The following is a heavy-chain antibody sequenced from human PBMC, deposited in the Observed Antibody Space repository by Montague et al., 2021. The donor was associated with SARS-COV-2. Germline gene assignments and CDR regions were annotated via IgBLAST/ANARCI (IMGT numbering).Heavy chain of an antibody. CDR2: INHSGST. CDR1: GGSFSGYY. D-gene: IGHD3-22*01. J-gene: IGHJ5*02. CDR3: ARGPRITMIVVVITDIWFDP. Sequence: SETLSLTCAVSGGSFSGYYWSWIRQPPGKGLEWIGEINHSGSTNXNPSLKSRVTISVDTSKNQFSLKLSSVTTADTAVYYCARGPRITMIVVVITDIWFDPWGQGTLVTGSS. V-gene: IGHV4-34*01.